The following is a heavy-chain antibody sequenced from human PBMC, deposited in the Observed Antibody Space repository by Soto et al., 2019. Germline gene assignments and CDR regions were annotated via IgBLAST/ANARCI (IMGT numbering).Heavy chain of an antibody. CDR2: ISYDGSNK. CDR3: ARGSRDFDY. V-gene: IGHV3-30*03. Sequence: GGSLRLSCAASGFTFSSYGMHWVRQAPGKGLEWVAVISYDGSNKYYADSVKGRFTISRDNSKNTLYLQMNSLRAEDTAVYYCARGSRDFDYWGQGTLVTVSS. CDR1: GFTFSSYG. J-gene: IGHJ4*02.